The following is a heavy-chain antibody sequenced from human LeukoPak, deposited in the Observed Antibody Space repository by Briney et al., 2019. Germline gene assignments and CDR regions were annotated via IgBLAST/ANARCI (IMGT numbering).Heavy chain of an antibody. J-gene: IGHJ4*02. V-gene: IGHV3-21*01. CDR2: ISSSSSYI. Sequence: GGSLRLSCAASGFTFSSYSMNWVRQAPGKGLEWVSSISSSSSYIYYADSVKGRFTISRDNAKNSLYLQMNSLRAEDTAVYYCARVLGGYDFHNWGQGTLVTVSS. D-gene: IGHD3-3*01. CDR3: ARVLGGYDFHN. CDR1: GFTFSSYS.